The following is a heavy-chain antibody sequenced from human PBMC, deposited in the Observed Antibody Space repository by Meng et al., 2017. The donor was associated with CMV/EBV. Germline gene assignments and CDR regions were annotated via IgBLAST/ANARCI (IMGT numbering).Heavy chain of an antibody. V-gene: IGHV4-59*12. CDR2: IYYSGST. J-gene: IGHJ5*02. Sequence: GSLRLSCTVSGGSISSYYWSWIRQPPGKGLEWIGYIYYSGSTNYNPSLKSRVTISVDTSKNQFSLKLSSVTAADTAVYYCARTLAARLNWFDPWGQGTLVTVSS. CDR3: ARTLAARLNWFDP. CDR1: GGSISSYY. D-gene: IGHD6-6*01.